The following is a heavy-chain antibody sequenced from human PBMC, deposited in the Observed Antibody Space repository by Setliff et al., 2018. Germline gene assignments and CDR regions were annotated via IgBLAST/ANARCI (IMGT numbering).Heavy chain of an antibody. J-gene: IGHJ3*02. CDR3: VRDVGDGYGVDAYAGAGFDI. Sequence: SETLSLTCAVSGSAISSGHYWGWVRQPPGKGLEWIGSFRPSGKTYYNPSLKSRVTISVGTSKKHFSLNLTSVTAADTAVYYCVRDVGDGYGVDAYAGAGFDIWGQGTVVTVSS. D-gene: IGHD3-16*01. V-gene: IGHV4-38-2*02. CDR1: GSAISSGHY. CDR2: FRPSGKT.